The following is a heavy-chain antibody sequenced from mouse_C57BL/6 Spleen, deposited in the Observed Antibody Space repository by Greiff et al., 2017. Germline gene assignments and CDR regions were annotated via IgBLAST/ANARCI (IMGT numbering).Heavy chain of an antibody. J-gene: IGHJ1*03. Sequence: DVQLVESGGGLVKPGGSLTLSCAASGFTFSDYGMHWVRQAPEKGLDWVAYISSGSSTIYYADTLKGRFTISRDNAKNTLFLQMTSLRSEDTAMYYCASGDAPWWFDVWGTGTTVTVSS. D-gene: IGHD1-1*02. V-gene: IGHV5-17*01. CDR3: ASGDAPWWFDV. CDR2: ISSGSSTI. CDR1: GFTFSDYG.